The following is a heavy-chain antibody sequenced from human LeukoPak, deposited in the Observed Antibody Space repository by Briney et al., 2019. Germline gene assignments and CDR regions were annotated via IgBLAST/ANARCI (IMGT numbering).Heavy chain of an antibody. V-gene: IGHV3-30-3*01. Sequence: GGSLRLSCAASGFTFSSYAVHWVRQAPGKGLEWVAVISYDGSNKYYADSVKGRFTISRDNSKNTLYLQMNSLRAEDTAVYYCARGTIFGVVTAIDYWGQGTLVTVSS. CDR1: GFTFSSYA. J-gene: IGHJ4*02. D-gene: IGHD3-3*01. CDR3: ARGTIFGVVTAIDY. CDR2: ISYDGSNK.